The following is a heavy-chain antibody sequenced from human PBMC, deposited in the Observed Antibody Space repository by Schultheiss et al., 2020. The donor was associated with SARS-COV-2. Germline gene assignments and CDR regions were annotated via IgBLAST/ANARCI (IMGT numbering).Heavy chain of an antibody. J-gene: IGHJ3*02. CDR2: ISAYNGNT. D-gene: IGHD5-12*01. CDR1: GYTFTSYG. Sequence: ASVKVSCKASGYTFTSYGISWVRQAPGQGLEWMGWISAYNGNTNYAQKLQGRVTMTTDTSTSTAYMELRSLRSDDTAVYYCARTYSDSGYDMIPHDAFDIWGQGTMVTVSS. CDR3: ARTYSDSGYDMIPHDAFDI. V-gene: IGHV1-18*01.